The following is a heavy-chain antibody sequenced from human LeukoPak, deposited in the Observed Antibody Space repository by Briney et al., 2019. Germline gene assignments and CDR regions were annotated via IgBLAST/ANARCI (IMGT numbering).Heavy chain of an antibody. V-gene: IGHV4-34*01. CDR2: IDHSGST. CDR1: GGSFSGYY. D-gene: IGHD2-15*01. CDR3: ACTLGYCSGGSCYRTHDAFDI. Sequence: SETLSLTCAVYGGSFSGYYWSWIRQPPGKGLEWIGEIDHSGSTNYSPSLKSRVTISADTSKNQFSLKLSSVTAADTAVYYCACTLGYCSGGSCYRTHDAFDIWGQGTMVTVSS. J-gene: IGHJ3*02.